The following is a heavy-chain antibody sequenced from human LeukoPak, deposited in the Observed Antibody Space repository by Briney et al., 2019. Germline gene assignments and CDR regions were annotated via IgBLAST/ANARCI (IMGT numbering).Heavy chain of an antibody. CDR3: TRVRTVTSRSDY. J-gene: IGHJ4*02. CDR2: IRSKAYGGTT. D-gene: IGHD4-17*01. V-gene: IGHV3-49*04. CDR1: GFTFSSYA. Sequence: PGGSLRLSCAASGFTFSSYAMSWVRQAPGKGLEWVGSIRSKAYGGTTQYAASVKGRFTISRDDSKSIAYLQMNSLKTEDTAVYYCTRVRTVTSRSDYWGQGTLVTVSS.